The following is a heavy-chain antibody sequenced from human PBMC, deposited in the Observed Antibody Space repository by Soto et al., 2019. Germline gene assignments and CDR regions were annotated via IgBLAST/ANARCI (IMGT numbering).Heavy chain of an antibody. V-gene: IGHV4-34*01. J-gene: IGHJ4*02. D-gene: IGHD2-15*01. CDR2: INHSGST. CDR3: ARGKIGYCSGGSCYYYFDS. CDR1: GGSFSGYY. Sequence: QVQLQQWGAGLLKPSETLSLTCAVYGGSFSGYYWSWIRQPPGKGLEWIGEINHSGSTNYNPSLKSRVTISVDTSENHFSLKLSSVTAADTAVYYCARGKIGYCSGGSCYYYFDSCGQGTLVTVSS.